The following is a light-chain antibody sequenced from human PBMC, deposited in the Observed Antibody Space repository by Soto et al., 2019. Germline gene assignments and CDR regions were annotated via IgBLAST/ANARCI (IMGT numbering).Light chain of an antibody. CDR3: QSYDSRLSGWV. V-gene: IGLV1-40*01. Sequence: QSVLTQPPSVSGAPGQRVTISCTGSSPNIGAGYDVHWYQQLPGTAPKLLIYGNNNRPSGVPDRFSGSKSGTSASLAITGLQAEDEADYYCQSYDSRLSGWVFGGGTKLTVL. CDR2: GNN. CDR1: SPNIGAGYD. J-gene: IGLJ3*02.